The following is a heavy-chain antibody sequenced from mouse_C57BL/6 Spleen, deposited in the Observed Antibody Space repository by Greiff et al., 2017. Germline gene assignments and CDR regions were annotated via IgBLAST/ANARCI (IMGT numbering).Heavy chain of an antibody. CDR1: GYSITSGYD. Sequence: EVKVEESGPGMVKPSQSLSLTCTVTGYSITSGYDWHWIRHFPGNKLEWMGYISYSGSTNYNPSLKSRISITHDTSKNHFFLKLNSVTTEDTATYYCARGEDYDEGFAYWGQGTLVTVSA. V-gene: IGHV3-1*01. CDR3: ARGEDYDEGFAY. J-gene: IGHJ3*01. D-gene: IGHD2-4*01. CDR2: ISYSGST.